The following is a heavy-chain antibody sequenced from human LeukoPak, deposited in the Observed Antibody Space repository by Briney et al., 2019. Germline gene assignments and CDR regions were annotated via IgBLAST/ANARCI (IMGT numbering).Heavy chain of an antibody. Sequence: SETLSLTCTVSGGSISSYYWSWIRQPPGKGLEWIGYIYYSGSTNYNPSLKSRVTISVDTSKNQFSLKLSSVTAADTAVYYCARDSLATHSDIWGQGTMVTVPS. J-gene: IGHJ3*02. D-gene: IGHD2-15*01. V-gene: IGHV4-59*01. CDR1: GGSISSYY. CDR2: IYYSGST. CDR3: ARDSLATHSDI.